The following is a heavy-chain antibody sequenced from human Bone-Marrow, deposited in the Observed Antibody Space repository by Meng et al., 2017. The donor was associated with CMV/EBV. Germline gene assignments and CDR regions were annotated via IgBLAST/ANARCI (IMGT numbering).Heavy chain of an antibody. CDR3: ARDSSLPGIAAAGTLDY. CDR2: ISSSGSTI. CDR1: GFTFSDYY. J-gene: IGHJ4*02. D-gene: IGHD6-13*01. Sequence: GESLKISCAASGFTFSDYYMSWIRQAPGKGLEWVSYISSSGSTIYYADSVKGRFTISRDNAKNSLYLQMNSLRAEDTAVYYCARDSSLPGIAAAGTLDYWGQGTLVTVSS. V-gene: IGHV3-11*04.